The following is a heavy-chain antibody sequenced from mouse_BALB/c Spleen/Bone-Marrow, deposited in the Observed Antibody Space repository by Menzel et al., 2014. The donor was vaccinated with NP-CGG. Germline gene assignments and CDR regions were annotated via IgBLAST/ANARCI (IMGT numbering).Heavy chain of an antibody. Sequence: VKLVESGAELVRPGASVKLSCKVSGYTFTSYWINWVKQRPGQGLEWIGNIYPSDSYTNYNQKFKDKATLTVEKSSSKTYIQLSSPTPQDSAVYFCARPGSYGNYYAMDYWRQGTSVTVSS. CDR3: ARPGSYGNYYAMDY. D-gene: IGHD2-1*01. CDR1: GYTFTSYW. V-gene: IGHV1-69*02. CDR2: IYPSDSYT. J-gene: IGHJ4*01.